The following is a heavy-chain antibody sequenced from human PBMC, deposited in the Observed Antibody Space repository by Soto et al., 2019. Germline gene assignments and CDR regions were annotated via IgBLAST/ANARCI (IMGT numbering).Heavy chain of an antibody. CDR2: ISAYNGNT. J-gene: IGHJ6*03. Sequence: ASVKVSCKASGYTFTSYGISWVRQAPGQGLEWMGWISAYNGNTNYAQKLQGRVTMTTDTSTSTAYMELRSLRSDDTAVYYCARLEHYYYYYYMDVWGKGTTVTVSS. V-gene: IGHV1-18*01. CDR1: GYTFTSYG. CDR3: ARLEHYYYYYYMDV.